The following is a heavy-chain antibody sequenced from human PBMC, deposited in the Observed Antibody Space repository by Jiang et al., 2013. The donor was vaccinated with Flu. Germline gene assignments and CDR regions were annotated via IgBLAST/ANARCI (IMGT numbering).Heavy chain of an antibody. Sequence: GAEVKKPGASVKVSCKASGYTFTSYDINWVRQATGQGLEWMGWMNPNSGNTGYAQKFQGRVTMTRNTSISTAYMELSSLRSEDTAVYYCARQISPGYYDILTASDYVGQGTLVTVSS. CDR3: ARQISPGYYDILTASDY. CDR1: GYTFTSYD. D-gene: IGHD3-9*01. J-gene: IGHJ4*02. CDR2: MNPNSGNT. V-gene: IGHV1-8*01.